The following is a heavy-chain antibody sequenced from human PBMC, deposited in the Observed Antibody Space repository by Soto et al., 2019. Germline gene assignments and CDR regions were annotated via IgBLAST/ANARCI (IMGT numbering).Heavy chain of an antibody. V-gene: IGHV3-33*01. D-gene: IGHD6-19*01. CDR1: GFTFSSYG. J-gene: IGHJ3*02. CDR2: IWYDGSNK. CDR3: ARDRRIAVAGDAFDI. Sequence: GGSLRLSCAASGFTFSSYGMHWVRQAPGKGLEWVAVIWYDGSNKYYADSVKGRFTISRDNSKNTLYLQMNSLRAEDTAVYYCARDRRIAVAGDAFDIWGQGTMVTGSS.